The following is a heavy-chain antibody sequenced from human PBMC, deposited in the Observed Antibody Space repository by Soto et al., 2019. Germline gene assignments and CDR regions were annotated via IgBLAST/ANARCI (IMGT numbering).Heavy chain of an antibody. CDR1: GDTFTSYG. Sequence: SVKVSSKASGDTFTSYGISWARQAPGQGLEWMGWISAYNGNTNYAQKLQGRVTMTTDTSTSTAYMELRSLRSDDTAVYYCAREEDISGWDDAFDFWGQGTMVT. D-gene: IGHD6-19*01. J-gene: IGHJ3*01. V-gene: IGHV1-18*01. CDR3: AREEDISGWDDAFDF. CDR2: ISAYNGNT.